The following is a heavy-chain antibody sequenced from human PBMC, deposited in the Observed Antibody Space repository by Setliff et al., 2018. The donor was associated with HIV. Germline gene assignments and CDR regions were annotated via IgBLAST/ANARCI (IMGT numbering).Heavy chain of an antibody. J-gene: IGHJ4*02. CDR3: ARVSYTSGWYIDY. V-gene: IGHV4-38-2*01. CDR1: GYSLSSDYY. Sequence: SETLSLTCAVSGYSLSSDYYWGWIRQPPGKGLGWIASIYHSGSTYYNPSLKSRVIISVDTSKNQFSLKLNSVTAADTAIYYCARVSYTSGWYIDYWGQGTLVTVSS. CDR2: IYHSGST. D-gene: IGHD6-19*01.